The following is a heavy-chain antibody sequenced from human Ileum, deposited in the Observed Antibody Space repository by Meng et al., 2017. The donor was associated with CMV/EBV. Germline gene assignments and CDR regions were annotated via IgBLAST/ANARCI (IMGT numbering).Heavy chain of an antibody. V-gene: IGHV3-23*01. CDR1: GFTFSDYA. CDR3: AKLTEWFEDC. Sequence: EMQLLVSGGGLVQPGGSRIVSCEGSGFTFSDYAMTWGRQAPGKGLEWVSVISETGDNTYYADSVMGRFTVSRDNSKNTVHLHMNSLRVEDTGVYYCAKLTEWFEDCWGQGALVTVSS. J-gene: IGHJ4*02. D-gene: IGHD3-3*01. CDR2: ISETGDNT.